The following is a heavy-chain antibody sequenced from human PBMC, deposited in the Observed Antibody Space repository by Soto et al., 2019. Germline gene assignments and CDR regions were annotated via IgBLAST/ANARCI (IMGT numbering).Heavy chain of an antibody. J-gene: IGHJ3*02. D-gene: IGHD5-12*01. CDR1: GFTFSSYG. CDR3: ARDEDSGYAGDAFDI. CDR2: IWYDGSNK. Sequence: GGSLRLSCAASGFTFSSYGMHWVRQAPGKGLEWVAVIWYDGSNKYYADSVKGRFTISRDNSKNTLYLQMNSLRAEDTAVYYCARDEDSGYAGDAFDIWGQGTMVTVSS. V-gene: IGHV3-33*01.